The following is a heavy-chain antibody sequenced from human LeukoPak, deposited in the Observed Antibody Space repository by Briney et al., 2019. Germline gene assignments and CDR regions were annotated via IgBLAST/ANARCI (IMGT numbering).Heavy chain of an antibody. J-gene: IGHJ5*02. CDR3: ARGSRYYYGSGSSNWFDP. Sequence: SETLSLTCAVYGGSFSGYYWSWIRQPPGKGLEWIGDINHSGSTNYNPSLKSRVTISVDTSKNQFSLKLSSVTAADTAAYYCARGSRYYYGSGSSNWFDPWGQGTLVTVSS. D-gene: IGHD3-10*01. CDR1: GGSFSGYY. V-gene: IGHV4-34*01. CDR2: INHSGST.